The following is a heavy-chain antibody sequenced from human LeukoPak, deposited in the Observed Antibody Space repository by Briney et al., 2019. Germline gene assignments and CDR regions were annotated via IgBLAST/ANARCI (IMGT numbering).Heavy chain of an antibody. Sequence: GGSLRLSCAASGFTFRSYAMSWVRQGPGKGPEWVSGISDDSFSTYYTDSLKGRFTISRDNSKSTVYLQMNNLGDDDTAVYYCAKHIAAAGYYYYGMDVWGQGTTVTVSS. D-gene: IGHD6-13*01. CDR2: ISDDSFST. CDR3: AKHIAAAGYYYYGMDV. J-gene: IGHJ6*02. CDR1: GFTFRSYA. V-gene: IGHV3-23*01.